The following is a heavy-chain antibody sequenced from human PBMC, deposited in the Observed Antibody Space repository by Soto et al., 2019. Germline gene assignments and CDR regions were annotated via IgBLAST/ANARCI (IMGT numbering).Heavy chain of an antibody. CDR1: DGSFSVYY. V-gene: IGHV4-34*01. CDR2: INHSGST. CDR3: ASYFTMWEYYFDY. J-gene: IGHJ4*02. Sequence: SETLSLTCAIYDGSFSVYYWIWIRQSPGEGLEWIGEINHSGSTNYNPSLKSRVTMSVDXXXXXFXLXLXXXTAAXTAVYYCASYFTMWEYYFDYWGQGTLVTVSS. D-gene: IGHD1-26*01.